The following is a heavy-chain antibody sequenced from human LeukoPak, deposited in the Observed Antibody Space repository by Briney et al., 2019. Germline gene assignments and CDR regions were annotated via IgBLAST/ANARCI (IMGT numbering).Heavy chain of an antibody. CDR2: IRGKAYGGTT. D-gene: IGHD3-22*01. CDR3: TRLRPYYYDSSGSFDY. Sequence: GSLRLSCTASGFTFGDYAMSWVRQAPGKGLEWVGFIRGKAYGGTTEYAASVKGRFTISRDDSKSIAYLQMNSLKTEDTAVYYCTRLRPYYYDSSGSFDYWGQGTLVTVSS. J-gene: IGHJ4*02. CDR1: GFTFGDYA. V-gene: IGHV3-49*04.